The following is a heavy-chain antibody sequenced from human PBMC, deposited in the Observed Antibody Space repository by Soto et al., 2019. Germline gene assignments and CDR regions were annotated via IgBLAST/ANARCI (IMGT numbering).Heavy chain of an antibody. CDR2: IDPSDSYI. Sequence: PGESLKISCQGSGYSFTSYWISWVRQMPGKGLEWMGRIDPSDSYISYSPSFQGHVTISIDKSNTTAYLQWSTLKASDTAVYFCARRLGXXNYGMDVWGQGTTVTVSS. D-gene: IGHD1-26*01. V-gene: IGHV5-10-1*01. CDR3: ARRLGXXNYGMDV. J-gene: IGHJ6*02. CDR1: GYSFTSYW.